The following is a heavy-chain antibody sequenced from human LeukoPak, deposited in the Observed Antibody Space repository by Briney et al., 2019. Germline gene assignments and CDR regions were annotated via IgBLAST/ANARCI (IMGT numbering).Heavy chain of an antibody. CDR3: ARDPGYYGAGSYFSYCYYYGMDV. CDR1: GYTFTSYG. V-gene: IGHV1-18*01. J-gene: IGHJ6*02. D-gene: IGHD3-10*01. Sequence: ASVKVSCKASGYTFTSYGISWVRQAPGQGLEWMGWISAYNGNTDYAQKLQGRVTMTTDTSTSTAYMELRSLRSDDTAVYYCARDPGYYGAGSYFSYCYYYGMDVWVQGTTVAVCS. CDR2: ISAYNGNT.